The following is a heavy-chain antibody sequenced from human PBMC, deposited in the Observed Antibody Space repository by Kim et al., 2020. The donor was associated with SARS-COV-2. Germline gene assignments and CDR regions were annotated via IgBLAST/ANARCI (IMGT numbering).Heavy chain of an antibody. CDR2: ISSSSSTI. D-gene: IGHD3-10*01. J-gene: IGHJ4*02. V-gene: IGHV3-48*02. CDR1: GFTFSSYS. CDR3: AREESGYTMVRGVITPFDY. Sequence: GGSLRLSCAASGFTFSSYSMNWVRQAPGKGLEWVSYISSSSSTIYYADSVKGRFTISRDNAKNSLYLQMNSLRDEDTAVYYCAREESGYTMVRGVITPFDYWGQGTLVTVSS.